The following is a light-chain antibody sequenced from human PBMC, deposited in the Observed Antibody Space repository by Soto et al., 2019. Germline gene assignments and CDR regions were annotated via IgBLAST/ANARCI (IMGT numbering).Light chain of an antibody. J-gene: IGKJ1*01. CDR2: GAS. Sequence: EIVMPQSPATLSVSPGERATLSCRASQSVSSNLAWYQQKPGQAPRLLIYGASTRATGIPARFSGSGSGTEFTLTISSLQSEDFAVYYCQQYNNWPWTFGQGNKVDIK. V-gene: IGKV3-15*01. CDR1: QSVSSN. CDR3: QQYNNWPWT.